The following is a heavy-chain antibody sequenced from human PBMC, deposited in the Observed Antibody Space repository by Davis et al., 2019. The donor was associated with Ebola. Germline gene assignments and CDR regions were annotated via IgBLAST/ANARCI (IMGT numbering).Heavy chain of an antibody. D-gene: IGHD1-26*01. J-gene: IGHJ4*02. CDR2: ISSSSSYI. CDR3: ARGGWELLDPTREEGSGYFDY. V-gene: IGHV3-21*01. CDR1: GFTFSSYS. Sequence: GESLKISCAASGFTFSSYSMNWVRQAPGKGLEWVSSISSSSSYIYYADSVKGRFTISRDNSKNTLYLQMNSLRAEDTAVYYCARGGWELLDPTREEGSGYFDYWGQGTLVTVSS.